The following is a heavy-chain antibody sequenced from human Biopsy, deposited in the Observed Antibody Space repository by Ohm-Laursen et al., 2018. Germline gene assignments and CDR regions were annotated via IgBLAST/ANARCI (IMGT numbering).Heavy chain of an antibody. Sequence: TLSLTCTVSGGSISSDYWSWIRQTPGKGLEWIGYIYYSGSTNYNPSLKSRVTISVDTSKNHFSLRLNSVTAADTDVFYCASATTSTVWPYYFFFGLYVCGPLTTVTVSS. CDR1: GGSISSDY. CDR3: ASATTSTVWPYYFFFGLYV. J-gene: IGHJ6*02. D-gene: IGHD2/OR15-2a*01. CDR2: IYYSGST. V-gene: IGHV4-59*01.